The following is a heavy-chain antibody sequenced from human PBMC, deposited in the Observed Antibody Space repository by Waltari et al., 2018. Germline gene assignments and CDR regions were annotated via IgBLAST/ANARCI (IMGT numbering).Heavy chain of an antibody. J-gene: IGHJ4*02. D-gene: IGHD6-13*01. CDR1: GGSISRGDYF. CDR2: ISYSGST. Sequence: QVQLQESGPGLVKPSQTLSLTCTVSGGSISRGDYFWTWIRPPPGKGLEWIGYISYSGSTSSNPSLKSRLTISIDTSRNQFSLRLSSVTAADTALYYCARADVGIAAAHIDYWGQGTLITVSP. V-gene: IGHV4-30-4*08. CDR3: ARADVGIAAAHIDY.